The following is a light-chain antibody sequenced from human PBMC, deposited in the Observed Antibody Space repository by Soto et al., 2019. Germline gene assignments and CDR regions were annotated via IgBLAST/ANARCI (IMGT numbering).Light chain of an antibody. CDR2: GAS. J-gene: IGKJ1*01. CDR1: HSVTSN. Sequence: EIVMTQSPATLSVSPGERATLSCRASHSVTSNLACYQQKPGQAPRLLIYGASTRATGIPTRFSGGGSGTEFTLTISSLQSEDFAVYYCQQYNNWPPRWTFGQGTKVEIK. CDR3: QQYNNWPPRWT. V-gene: IGKV3-15*01.